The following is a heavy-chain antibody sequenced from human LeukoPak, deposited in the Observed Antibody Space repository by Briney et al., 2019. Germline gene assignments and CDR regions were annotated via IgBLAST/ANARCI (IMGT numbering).Heavy chain of an antibody. D-gene: IGHD1-26*01. CDR3: AREGKIVGASFDY. V-gene: IGHV1-2*02. CDR1: GYTFPIYY. Sequence: ASVKVSCKASGYTFPIYYIHWVRQAPGQGLEWMGSIYPNSGGANFAQNFQGRVTLTRDTSSSTAYLELTRLRSDYTDVYYCAREGKIVGASFDYWGQGTLVTVSS. J-gene: IGHJ4*02. CDR2: IYPNSGGA.